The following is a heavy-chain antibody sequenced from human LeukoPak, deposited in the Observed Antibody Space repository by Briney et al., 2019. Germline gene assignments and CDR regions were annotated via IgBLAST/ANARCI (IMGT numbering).Heavy chain of an antibody. CDR2: MNPNSGNT. J-gene: IGHJ6*03. CDR3: ARRNGLGIGFGYYYYYMDV. CDR1: GYTFTSYD. D-gene: IGHD7-27*01. V-gene: IGHV1-8*01. Sequence: GASVKVSCKASGYTFTSYDINWVRQAAGQGLEWMGWMNPNSGNTGYAQKFQGRVTMTRNTSISTAYMELSSLRSEGTAVYYCARRNGLGIGFGYYYYYMDVWGKGTTVTVSS.